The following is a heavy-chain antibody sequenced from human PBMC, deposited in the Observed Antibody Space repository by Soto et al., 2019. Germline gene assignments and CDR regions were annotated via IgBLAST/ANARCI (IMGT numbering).Heavy chain of an antibody. CDR1: GYTFMTYG. D-gene: IGHD5-18*01. J-gene: IGHJ6*02. CDR2: LSSYNDNT. CDR3: ARDGCYAGLGRYSDGYSPPRYYGMDV. Sequence: QVQLVQSGAEVKKPGASVKVSCKASGYTFMTYGISWVRQAPGQGLEWMGWLSSYNDNTYYAQKLQGRVTTTTDTSTSTAYMELRSLRSDDTAVYYCARDGCYAGLGRYSDGYSPPRYYGMDVWGQGTTVTVSS. V-gene: IGHV1-18*01.